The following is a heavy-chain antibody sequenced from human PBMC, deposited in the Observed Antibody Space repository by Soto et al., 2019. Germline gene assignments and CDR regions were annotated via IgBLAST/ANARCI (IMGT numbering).Heavy chain of an antibody. CDR2: IYHSGST. D-gene: IGHD2-2*01. CDR3: ARGPQDIVVVPAAERRVHAFDI. Sequence: NPSETLSLTCAVSGGSTSSSNWWSWVRQPPGKGLELIGEIYHSGSTNYNPSLKSRVTISVDKSKNQFSLKLSSVTAADTAVYYCARGPQDIVVVPAAERRVHAFDIWGQGTMVTVSS. V-gene: IGHV4-4*02. J-gene: IGHJ3*02. CDR1: GGSTSSSNW.